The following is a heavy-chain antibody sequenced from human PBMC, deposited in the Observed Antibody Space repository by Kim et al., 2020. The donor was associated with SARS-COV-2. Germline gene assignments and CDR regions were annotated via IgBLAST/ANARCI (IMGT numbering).Heavy chain of an antibody. CDR3: AKSGPYSSGWSTFDY. J-gene: IGHJ4*02. Sequence: DTVKGRFTISRDNSKNSLYLQMNSLRTEDTALYYYAKSGPYSSGWSTFDYWGQGTLVTVSS. D-gene: IGHD6-19*01. V-gene: IGHV3-43*01.